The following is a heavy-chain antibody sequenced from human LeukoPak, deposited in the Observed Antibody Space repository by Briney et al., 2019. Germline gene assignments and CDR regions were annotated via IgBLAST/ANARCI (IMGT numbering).Heavy chain of an antibody. CDR3: ARSGPIAVAGVDY. Sequence: SETLSLTCIVSGGSISSYYWSWIRQPAGKGLEWIGRIYSSGNTNYSPSLKSRVTILVDKSKNQFSLKLSSVTAADTAVYYCARSGPIAVAGVDYWGQGTLVTVSS. CDR1: GGSISSYY. D-gene: IGHD6-19*01. J-gene: IGHJ4*02. CDR2: IYSSGNT. V-gene: IGHV4-4*07.